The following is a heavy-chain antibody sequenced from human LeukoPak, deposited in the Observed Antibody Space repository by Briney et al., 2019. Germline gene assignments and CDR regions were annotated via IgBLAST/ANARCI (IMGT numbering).Heavy chain of an antibody. CDR1: GGSISGYY. V-gene: IGHV4-59*01. CDR2: VYYSGST. J-gene: IGHJ3*02. CDR3: AREGARWEPSFSAFDI. D-gene: IGHD1-26*01. Sequence: SETLSLTCTVSGGSISGYYWSWIRQPPGKGLEWIGYVYYSGSTSYNPSLKSRVTISVDTSKNQFSLKLSSVTAADTAVYYCAREGARWEPSFSAFDIWGQGTMVTVSS.